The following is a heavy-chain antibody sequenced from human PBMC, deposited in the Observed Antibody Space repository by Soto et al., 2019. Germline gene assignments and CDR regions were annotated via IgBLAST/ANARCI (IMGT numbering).Heavy chain of an antibody. J-gene: IGHJ6*02. D-gene: IGHD3-10*01. Sequence: PGGSLRPSCAASGFTFSSYDMHWVRQATGKGLEWVSAIGTAGDPYYPGSVKGRFTISRENAKNSLYLQMNSLRAGDTAVYYCARGHITMVRGVPHRSYGMDVWGQGTTVTVSS. CDR3: ARGHITMVRGVPHRSYGMDV. V-gene: IGHV3-13*05. CDR1: GFTFSSYD. CDR2: IGTAGDP.